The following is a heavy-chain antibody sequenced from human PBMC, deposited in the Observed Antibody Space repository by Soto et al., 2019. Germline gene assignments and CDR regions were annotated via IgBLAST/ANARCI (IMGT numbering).Heavy chain of an antibody. J-gene: IGHJ3*02. CDR3: AHSGGYDDAFDI. CDR2: IYWNDDN. CDR1: GFSLSTSGLG. V-gene: IGHV2-5*01. Sequence: GPTLGNPPQTLTLTCTFSGFSLSTSGLGVGWIRQPQGKALEWLALIYWNDDNRCSPPLMSRLTITNEPSKNPVVLTITNMDPVDTATYYCAHSGGYDDAFDIWGQGTMVT. D-gene: IGHD3-3*01.